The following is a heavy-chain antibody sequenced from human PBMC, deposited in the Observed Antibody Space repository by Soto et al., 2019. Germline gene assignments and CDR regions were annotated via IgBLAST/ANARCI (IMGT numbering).Heavy chain of an antibody. D-gene: IGHD3-22*01. V-gene: IGHV1-18*01. Sequence: ASVKVSCKASGYTFTSYGISWVRQAPGQGLEWMGWISAYSGNTNYAQKLQGRVTMTTDTSTSTAYMELRSLRSDDTAVYYCARDHPGYYDSSGYYQLDDYYYYYGMDVWGQGTTVTVSS. CDR1: GYTFTSYG. J-gene: IGHJ6*02. CDR3: ARDHPGYYDSSGYYQLDDYYYYYGMDV. CDR2: ISAYSGNT.